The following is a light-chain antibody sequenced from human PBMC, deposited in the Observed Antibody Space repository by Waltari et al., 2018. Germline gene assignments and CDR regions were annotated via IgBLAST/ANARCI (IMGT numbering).Light chain of an antibody. Sequence: EIVMTQSPVTLSLSPGERATLSCRASQSVGSNLAWYQQKPGQAHRLLIYGGSIRVTGIPARFSGTGSGTEFTLTISSLQSEDFAVYYCQQYNNWPPYTFGQWTRLE. CDR3: QQYNNWPPYT. V-gene: IGKV3-15*01. J-gene: IGKJ2*01. CDR2: GGS. CDR1: QSVGSN.